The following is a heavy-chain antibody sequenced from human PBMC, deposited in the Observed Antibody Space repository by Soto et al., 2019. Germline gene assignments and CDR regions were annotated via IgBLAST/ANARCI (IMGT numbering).Heavy chain of an antibody. CDR3: ARDLWGYCGADCYPLDV. J-gene: IGHJ6*02. CDR2: IYYSGST. CDR1: GGSISNYY. D-gene: IGHD2-21*02. V-gene: IGHV4-59*12. Sequence: PSETLSLTCTVSGGSISNYYWGWIRQPPGKGLEWIGCIYYSGSTNYNPSLKSRGTVSVDTSKNQFSLKLTSVTAADTAVYYCARDLWGYCGADCYPLDVWGQGTTVTVSS.